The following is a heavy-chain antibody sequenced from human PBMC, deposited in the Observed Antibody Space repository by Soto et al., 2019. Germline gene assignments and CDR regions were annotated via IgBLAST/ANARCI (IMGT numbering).Heavy chain of an antibody. J-gene: IGHJ3*02. CDR2: VYYSGST. V-gene: IGHV4-59*01. CDR3: ARGYYDSSGQSNTFDI. Sequence: SETLSLTCTVSGASISSSYWSWIRQSPGKGLEWIGYVYYSGSTKYNPSLKSRVTISVDTSKNQFSLKLTSVTAADTAVYYCARGYYDSSGQSNTFDIWGQGTMVTVSS. D-gene: IGHD3-22*01. CDR1: GASISSSY.